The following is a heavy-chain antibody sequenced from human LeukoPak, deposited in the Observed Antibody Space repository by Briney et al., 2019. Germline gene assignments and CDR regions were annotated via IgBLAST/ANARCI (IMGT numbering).Heavy chain of an antibody. CDR2: ISYSGDST. CDR3: ARGTLAGYFLGY. Sequence: GGSLRLSCAASGFTFSNYAITWVRQAPGKGLEWVSSISYSGDSTDYADSVKGRLIISRDNSKNTLGLQMNSLRAEDTAIYYCARGTLAGYFLGYWGRGTLVTVSS. D-gene: IGHD6-19*01. CDR1: GFTFSNYA. V-gene: IGHV3-23*01. J-gene: IGHJ4*02.